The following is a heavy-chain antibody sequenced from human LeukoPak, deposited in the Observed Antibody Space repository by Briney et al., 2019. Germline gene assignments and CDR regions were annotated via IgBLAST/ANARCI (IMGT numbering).Heavy chain of an antibody. V-gene: IGHV3-33*01. Sequence: GSLRLSCAASGFTFSNHGMHWVRQAPGKGLEWVAVIWFDGSNKYYADSVKGRFTISRDNSKNTLYLQMNSLRAEDTAIYYCARDLDRQRYYFDYWGQGTLVTVSS. CDR2: IWFDGSNK. CDR3: ARDLDRQRYYFDY. CDR1: GFTFSNHG. J-gene: IGHJ4*02. D-gene: IGHD1-1*01.